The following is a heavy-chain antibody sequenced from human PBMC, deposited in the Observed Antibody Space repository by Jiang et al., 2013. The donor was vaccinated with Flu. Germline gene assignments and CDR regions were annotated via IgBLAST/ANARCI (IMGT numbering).Heavy chain of an antibody. J-gene: IGHJ4*02. V-gene: IGHV4-39*01. CDR2: IYYSGST. Sequence: GPGLVKPSETLSLTCTVSGGSISSSSYYWGWIRQPPGKGLEWIGSIYYSGSTYYNPSLKSRVTISVDTSKNQFSLKLSSVTAADTAVYYCASPSNPGFLEWSRMCYFDYWGQGTLVTVSS. CDR3: ASPSNPGFLEWSRMCYFDY. D-gene: IGHD3-3*01. CDR1: GGSISSSSYY.